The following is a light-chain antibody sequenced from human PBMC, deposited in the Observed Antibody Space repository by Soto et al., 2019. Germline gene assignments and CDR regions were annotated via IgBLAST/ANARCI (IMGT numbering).Light chain of an antibody. Sequence: QSALTQPASVSGFPGQSITISCTGTSSDVGNYNYVSWYQQHPGKAPRLMIYEVNKRPAGVSGRLSGSKSGNPASLTISGLRRDDHADYYDNTYTSGSTVGFGGAAQRTV. J-gene: IGLJ3*02. CDR3: NTYTSGSTVG. CDR1: SSDVGNYNY. V-gene: IGLV2-14*01. CDR2: EVN.